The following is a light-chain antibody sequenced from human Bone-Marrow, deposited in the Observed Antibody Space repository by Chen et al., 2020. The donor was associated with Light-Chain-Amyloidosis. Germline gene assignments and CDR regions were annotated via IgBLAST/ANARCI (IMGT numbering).Light chain of an antibody. V-gene: IGLV1-44*01. CDR2: SNN. Sequence: QSVLTPPPSASGTPGQRVTFYCFGSSSNIGSNIVNWYQQFPGTAPKLLIYSNNERPSGVPDRFSGSRSGTSASLAISGLQSGDEADYYCAAWDDSLPGGVFGGGTKVTVL. J-gene: IGLJ3*02. CDR3: AAWDDSLPGGV. CDR1: SSNIGSNI.